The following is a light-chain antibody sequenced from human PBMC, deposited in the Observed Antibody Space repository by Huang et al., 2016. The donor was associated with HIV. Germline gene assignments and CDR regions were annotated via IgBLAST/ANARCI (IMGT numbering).Light chain of an antibody. Sequence: EIVMTQSPGTVSVSPGESVTLSCTASQSLNTNLAWFQQNQGQAPRLLVHGASTRAKGIPDRFSGSGSGTEFTLTIASLQSEDFALYYCHQYNKWPWTFGQGTKVEI. CDR2: GAS. CDR1: QSLNTN. CDR3: HQYNKWPWT. J-gene: IGKJ1*01. V-gene: IGKV3-15*01.